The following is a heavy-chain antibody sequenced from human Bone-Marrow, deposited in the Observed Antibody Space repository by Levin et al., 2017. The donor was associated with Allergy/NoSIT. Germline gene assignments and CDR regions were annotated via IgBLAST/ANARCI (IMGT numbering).Heavy chain of an antibody. CDR1: GFTFSNAW. J-gene: IGHJ5*02. D-gene: IGHD2-15*01. Sequence: PGGSLRLSCAASGFTFSNAWMSWVRQAPGKGLEWVGRIKSKTDGGTTDYAAPVKGRFTISRDDSKNTLYLQMNSLKTEDTAVYYCTTVPVCGGSCYSVQGQNWFDPWGQGTLVTVSS. CDR2: IKSKTDGGTT. V-gene: IGHV3-15*01. CDR3: TTVPVCGGSCYSVQGQNWFDP.